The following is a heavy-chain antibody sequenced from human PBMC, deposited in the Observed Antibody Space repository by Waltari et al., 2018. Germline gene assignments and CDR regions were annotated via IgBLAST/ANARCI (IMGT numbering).Heavy chain of an antibody. CDR2: INQDETDK. CDR3: AGAGLDW. V-gene: IGHV3-7*04. J-gene: IGHJ4*02. CDR1: GFPFNNSY. Sequence: EVQLVESGGGLVQPGGSLDLFCAASGFPFNNSYMSWARQAPGKGLEWVANINQDETDKNYLDSVKGRFTISRDNTKNSLFLQMNSLRVEDTAVYYCAGAGLDWWGQGTLVTVSS.